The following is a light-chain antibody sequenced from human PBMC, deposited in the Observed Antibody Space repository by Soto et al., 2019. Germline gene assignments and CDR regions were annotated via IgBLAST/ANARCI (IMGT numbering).Light chain of an antibody. V-gene: IGKV3-11*01. Sequence: EMGLTQSPATRSLSPGERATLSCRASQSVSSFLAWYQQKPGQPPRLLIYDASNRATGIPARFSGSGSGTDFTLTISSLEPEDFAIYYCQQRSNWPLTFGGGTKVEIK. CDR2: DAS. J-gene: IGKJ4*01. CDR3: QQRSNWPLT. CDR1: QSVSSF.